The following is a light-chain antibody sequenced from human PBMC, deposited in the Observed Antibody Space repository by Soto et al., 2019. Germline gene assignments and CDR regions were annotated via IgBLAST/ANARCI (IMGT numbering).Light chain of an antibody. V-gene: IGLV1-40*01. CDR3: LSYDSSLRASV. CDR1: SSNIGAGYD. J-gene: IGLJ2*01. CDR2: TNN. Sequence: QSALTQPPSVSGAPGQRVTISCTGSSSNIGAGYDVHWYQQLPGTAPKLFIYTNNNRPSGVPDRFSASKSGASASLAITGLQAEDEADYYCLSYDSSLRASVFGGGTKLTVL.